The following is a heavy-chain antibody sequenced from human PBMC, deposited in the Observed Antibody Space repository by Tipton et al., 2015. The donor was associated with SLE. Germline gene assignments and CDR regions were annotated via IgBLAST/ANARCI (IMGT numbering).Heavy chain of an antibody. CDR2: ISHSGST. CDR3: ARDWRGYYGSQAYYYYGMDV. D-gene: IGHD3-10*01. J-gene: IGHJ6*02. Sequence: QLVQSGPEVKPSETLSPTCTVSGVSISHYYWSWIRQPPGKGLEWIGYISHSGSTNYNPSLKSRVTISADTSKNQFSLRVNSATSADTAVYYCARDWRGYYGSQAYYYYGMDVWGQGTTVIVSS. CDR1: GVSISHYY. V-gene: IGHV4-59*01.